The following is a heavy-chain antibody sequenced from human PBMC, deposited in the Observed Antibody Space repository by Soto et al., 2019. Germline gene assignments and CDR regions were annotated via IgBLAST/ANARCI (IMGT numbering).Heavy chain of an antibody. Sequence: QITLKESGPTLVKPTQTLTLTCTFSGFSLSTTRVGVGWIRQPPGEALEWLALLYWDDDKLYSPSLKRRLTITQDTSKNQVVLTLTNMDPVDTATYYCAHSKTSGMRYYFDYWGQGTLVTVSS. V-gene: IGHV2-5*02. CDR3: AHSKTSGMRYYFDY. CDR2: LYWDDDK. CDR1: GFSLSTTRVG. J-gene: IGHJ4*02.